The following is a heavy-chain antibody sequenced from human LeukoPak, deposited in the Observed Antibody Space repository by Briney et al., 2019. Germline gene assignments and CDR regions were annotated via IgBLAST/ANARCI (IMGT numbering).Heavy chain of an antibody. CDR2: ISSSSSTI. J-gene: IGHJ5*02. V-gene: IGHV3-48*01. Sequence: PGGSLRLSCAASGFTFSSYSMNWVRQAPGKGLEWVSYISSSSSTIYYADSVKGRFTISRDNSKNTLYLQMNSLRVEDTAVYYCASHMGGIVGASSDPWGQGTLVTVSS. D-gene: IGHD1-26*01. CDR3: ASHMGGIVGASSDP. CDR1: GFTFSSYS.